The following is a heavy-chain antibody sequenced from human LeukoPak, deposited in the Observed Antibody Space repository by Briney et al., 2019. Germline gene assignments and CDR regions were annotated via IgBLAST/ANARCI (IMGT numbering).Heavy chain of an antibody. CDR1: GFTFSSYG. Sequence: PGGSLRLSCAASGFTFSSYGMHWVRQAPGKGLEWVAVISYDVSNKYYADSVKGRFTNTRYNSKNTLYLKMNSLRAKDTAAYYCARYKAPGYYYDSSGYYYDYWGQGTLVTVSS. V-gene: IGHV3-30*03. D-gene: IGHD3-22*01. CDR3: ARYKAPGYYYDSSGYYYDY. CDR2: ISYDVSNK. J-gene: IGHJ4*02.